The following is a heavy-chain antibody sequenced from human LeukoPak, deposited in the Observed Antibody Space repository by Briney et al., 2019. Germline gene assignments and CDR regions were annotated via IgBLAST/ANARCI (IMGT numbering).Heavy chain of an antibody. J-gene: IGHJ3*02. CDR3: ARSGWLVMAFDI. V-gene: IGHV1-2*02. CDR2: INPNSGGT. CDR1: GYTFTGYY. D-gene: IGHD6-19*01. Sequence: ASVKVSCKASGYTFTGYYIHWVRQAPGQGLEWTGWINPNSGGTTYAQKFQGRVTMTRDTSISTAYMELSRLRSDDTAVYYCARSGWLVMAFDIWGQGTMVTVSS.